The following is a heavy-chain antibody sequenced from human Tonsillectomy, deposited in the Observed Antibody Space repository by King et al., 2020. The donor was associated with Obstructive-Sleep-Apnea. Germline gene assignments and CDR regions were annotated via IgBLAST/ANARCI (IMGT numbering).Heavy chain of an antibody. V-gene: IGHV4-4*02. CDR3: ARVAAAAGPPFDH. CDR2: IYHSGIT. Sequence: QLQESGPGLVKPSGTLSLTCAVSGGSISSSNWWSWVRQAPGKGPEWIGEIYHSGITRYNPSLRSRISISVDKSKNQFSLKLSSVTAADTAVYYCARVAAAAGPPFDHWGQGTLVTVSS. D-gene: IGHD6-13*01. J-gene: IGHJ4*02. CDR1: GGSISSSNW.